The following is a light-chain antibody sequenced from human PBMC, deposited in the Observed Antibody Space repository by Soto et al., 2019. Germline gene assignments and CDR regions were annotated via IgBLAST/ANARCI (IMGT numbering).Light chain of an antibody. CDR1: QSVLYSSNNKNY. CDR3: QQYYSIPRT. CDR2: WAS. J-gene: IGKJ1*01. Sequence: DIVMTQSPDSLAVSLGERATINCKSSQSVLYSSNNKNYLAWYQQKPGQPPKLLIYWASTRESGVPDRFSGSGSDTDFTLTVSSLQAEDGAVYYCQQYYSIPRTFGQGTKVEVK. V-gene: IGKV4-1*01.